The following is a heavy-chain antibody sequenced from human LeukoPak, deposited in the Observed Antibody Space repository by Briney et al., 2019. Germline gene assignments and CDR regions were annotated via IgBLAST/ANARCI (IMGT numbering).Heavy chain of an antibody. Sequence: SETLSLACAVSGGSISSNTYYWGWIRQPPGKGLEWIGSFDYSGSTYYNPSLQSRVTIFEDTSKNQFSLKLTSVTAADTAVCYCGRFFWTTSKRLDYWGQGTVVTVSS. CDR1: GGSISSNTYY. D-gene: IGHD3/OR15-3a*01. J-gene: IGHJ4*02. CDR3: GRFFWTTSKRLDY. V-gene: IGHV4-39*01. CDR2: FDYSGST.